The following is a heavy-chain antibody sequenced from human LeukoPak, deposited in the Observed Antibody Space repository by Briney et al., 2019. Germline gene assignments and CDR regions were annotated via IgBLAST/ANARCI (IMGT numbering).Heavy chain of an antibody. CDR3: ARHPPQGYSSGLYYFDY. Sequence: PSETLSLTCTVSGGSISSYYWSWIRQPPGKGLEWIGYIYDSGRTNHSPPLKSRVTISVDPSKNQYSLKLSSVTAADTAVYYCARHPPQGYSSGLYYFDYWGQGTLVTVSS. CDR2: IYDSGRT. J-gene: IGHJ4*02. V-gene: IGHV4-59*08. D-gene: IGHD6-19*01. CDR1: GGSISSYY.